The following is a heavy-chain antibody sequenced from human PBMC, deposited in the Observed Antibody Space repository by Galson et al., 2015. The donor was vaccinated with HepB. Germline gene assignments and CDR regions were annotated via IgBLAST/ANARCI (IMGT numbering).Heavy chain of an antibody. CDR1: GFTFNDYA. J-gene: IGHJ4*02. D-gene: IGHD6-13*01. Sequence: SLRLSCAASGFTFNDYAMHWVRQAPGKGLEWVSGISWNSGTIGYADAVKGRFTISRDNAKNSLYLQMNSLRPEDTALYYCTKDARPYRSSLQYWGQGTLVTVSS. CDR2: ISWNSGTI. CDR3: TKDARPYRSSLQY. V-gene: IGHV3-9*01.